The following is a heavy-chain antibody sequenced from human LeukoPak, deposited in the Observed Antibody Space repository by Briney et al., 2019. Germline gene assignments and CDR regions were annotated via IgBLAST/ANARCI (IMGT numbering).Heavy chain of an antibody. CDR1: GFTFSSYG. CDR2: IRYDGSNK. V-gene: IGHV3-30*02. J-gene: IGHJ1*01. CDR3: AKVDAYYDSSGPRFQH. D-gene: IGHD3-22*01. Sequence: GGSLSLSCAASGFTFSSYGMHWVRQAPGKGLEWVAFIRYDGSNKYYADSVKGRFTISRDNSKNTLYLQMNSLRAEDTAVYYCAKVDAYYDSSGPRFQHWGQGTLVTVSS.